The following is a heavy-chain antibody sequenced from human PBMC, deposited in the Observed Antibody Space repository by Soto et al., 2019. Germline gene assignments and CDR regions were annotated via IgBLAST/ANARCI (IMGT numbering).Heavy chain of an antibody. Sequence: QVQLVESGGGVVQPGRSLRLSCAASGFTFSSYGMHWVRQAPGKGLEWVAVIWYDGSNKYYADSVKGRFTISRDNSKNTLYLQMNSLRAEDTAVYCCAVSGDYYYGMDVWGQGTTVTVSS. CDR1: GFTFSSYG. CDR2: IWYDGSNK. J-gene: IGHJ6*02. CDR3: AVSGDYYYGMDV. D-gene: IGHD7-27*01. V-gene: IGHV3-33*01.